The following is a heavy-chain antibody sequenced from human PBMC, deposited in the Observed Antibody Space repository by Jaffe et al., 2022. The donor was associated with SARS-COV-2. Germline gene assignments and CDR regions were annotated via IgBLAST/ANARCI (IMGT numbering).Heavy chain of an antibody. CDR1: GFTFSSYS. CDR2: ISSSSSYI. V-gene: IGHV3-21*01. J-gene: IGHJ5*02. Sequence: EVQLVESGGGLVKPGGSLRLSCAASGFTFSSYSMNWVRQAPGKGLEWVSSISSSSSYIYYADSVKGRFTISRDNAKNSLYLQMNSLRAEDTAVYYCARRGWLPYNWFDPWGQGTLVTVSS. D-gene: IGHD6-19*01. CDR3: ARRGWLPYNWFDP.